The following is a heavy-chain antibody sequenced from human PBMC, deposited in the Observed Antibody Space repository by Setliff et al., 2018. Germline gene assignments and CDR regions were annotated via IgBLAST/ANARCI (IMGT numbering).Heavy chain of an antibody. CDR1: GYSISSGYY. CDR3: ARQLCSSGYCYATTFDY. D-gene: IGHD3-22*01. V-gene: IGHV4-38-2*01. CDR2: IYRSGST. Sequence: SDTLSLTCAVSGYSISSGYYWGWIRQAPGKGLEWIASIYRSGSTYYNPFLKSRVTISVDTSKNQFPLKLSSVTASDTAVYYCARQLCSSGYCYATTFDYWGQGTLVTVSS. J-gene: IGHJ4*02.